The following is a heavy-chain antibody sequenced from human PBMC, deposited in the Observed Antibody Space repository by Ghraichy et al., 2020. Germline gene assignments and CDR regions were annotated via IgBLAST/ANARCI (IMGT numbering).Heavy chain of an antibody. CDR1: VAPSAVVVTT. CDR2: IYFSGST. CDR3: ARHLAYYSGSGIIDY. D-gene: IGHD3-10*01. J-gene: IGHJ4*02. Sequence: TLHSPVLSLVAPSAVVVTTGAGSASPPGMGLEWIGTIYFSGSTYYNPSLKSRVTISVDTSNNQFSLRLSPVTAADTAVYYCARHLAYYSGSGIIDYWGQGTLVTVSS. V-gene: IGHV4-39*01.